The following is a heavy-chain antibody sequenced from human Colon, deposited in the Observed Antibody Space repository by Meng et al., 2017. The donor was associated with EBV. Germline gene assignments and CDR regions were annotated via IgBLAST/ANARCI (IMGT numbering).Heavy chain of an antibody. D-gene: IGHD2-8*02. CDR1: GGSLSGSY. J-gene: IGHJ4*02. V-gene: IGHV4-34*12. Sequence: QLQLQQWGAGLLKPSVTLSLTCAVNGGSLSGSYWNLIRQPPGKGLEWIGEIIHGGSPSYNPSLKSRVTISIDTSKNQLSLMLSSVTAADTAVYYCARRPTGIDYWGQGTLVTVSS. CDR3: ARRPTGIDY. CDR2: IIHGGSP.